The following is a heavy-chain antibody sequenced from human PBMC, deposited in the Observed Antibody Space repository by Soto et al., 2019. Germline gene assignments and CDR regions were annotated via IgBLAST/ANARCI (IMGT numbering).Heavy chain of an antibody. D-gene: IGHD5-12*01. CDR3: ARGVGGYNHYYYYGMDV. CDR1: GGTFSIYA. V-gene: IGHV1-69*13. CDR2: IIPIFGTA. Sequence: GASVKVSCKASGGTFSIYAISWVRQAPGQGLEWMGGIIPIFGTANYAQKFQGRVTITADESTGTAYMELSSLRSEDTAVYYCARGVGGYNHYYYYGMDVWGQGTTVTVSS. J-gene: IGHJ6*02.